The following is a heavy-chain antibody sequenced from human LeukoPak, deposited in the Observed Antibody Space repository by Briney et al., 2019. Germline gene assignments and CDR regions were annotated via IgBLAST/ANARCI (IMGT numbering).Heavy chain of an antibody. D-gene: IGHD1-26*01. CDR2: TIPIFGTA. CDR3: AREVGATHYFDY. Sequence: GASVKVSCKASGGTFSSYAISWVRQAPGQGLEWMGGTIPIFGTANYAQKFQGRVTITADESTSTAYMELSSLRSEDTAVYYCAREVGATHYFDYWGQGTLVTVSS. V-gene: IGHV1-69*13. CDR1: GGTFSSYA. J-gene: IGHJ4*02.